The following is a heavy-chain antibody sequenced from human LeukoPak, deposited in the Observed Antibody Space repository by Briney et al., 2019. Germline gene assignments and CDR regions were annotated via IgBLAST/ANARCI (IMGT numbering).Heavy chain of an antibody. V-gene: IGHV3-21*04. Sequence: GGSLRLSCVASGFTFSSYNMNWVRQAPGKGLEWVSSISSSSIYIYYADSVKGRFTISRDNAKSSLSLQMNSLRADDTAVYYCAMKAVPRPRLHDAFDFWGQGTVVSVSS. D-gene: IGHD5-24*01. CDR2: ISSSSIYI. J-gene: IGHJ3*01. CDR1: GFTFSSYN. CDR3: AMKAVPRPRLHDAFDF.